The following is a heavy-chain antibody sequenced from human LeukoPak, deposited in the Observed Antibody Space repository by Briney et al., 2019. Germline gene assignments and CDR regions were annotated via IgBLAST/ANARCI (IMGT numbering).Heavy chain of an antibody. J-gene: IGHJ5*02. V-gene: IGHV4-59*01. CDR2: IYYSGST. Sequence: PSESLSLTCTVSGGSISSYYWSWIRQPPGKGLEWIGYIYYSGSTNYNPSLKSRVTISVDTSKNQFSPKLSSVTAADTAVYYCARSNTRGVASSFDPWGQGTLVTVSS. CDR1: GGSISSYY. D-gene: IGHD5-12*01. CDR3: ARSNTRGVASSFDP.